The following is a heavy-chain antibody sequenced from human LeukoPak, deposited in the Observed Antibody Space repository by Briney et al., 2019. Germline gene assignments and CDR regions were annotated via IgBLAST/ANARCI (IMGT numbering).Heavy chain of an antibody. CDR3: ARDYGSGVDAFDI. D-gene: IGHD3-10*01. J-gene: IGHJ3*02. Sequence: PGGSLRLSCAASGFTFSSYAMHWVRQAPGKGLEWVAVISYDGSDKYYADSVKGRFTISRDNSKNTLYPQMNSLRAEDTAVYYCARDYGSGVDAFDIWGQGTMVTVSS. CDR1: GFTFSSYA. V-gene: IGHV3-30*04. CDR2: ISYDGSDK.